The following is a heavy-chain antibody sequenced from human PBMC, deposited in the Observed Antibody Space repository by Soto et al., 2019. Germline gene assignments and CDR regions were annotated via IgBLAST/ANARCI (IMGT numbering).Heavy chain of an antibody. CDR3: ASPSGSSGGDAFYL. V-gene: IGHV1-46*01. J-gene: IGHJ3*01. CDR2: INPSSGAT. D-gene: IGHD1-26*01. Sequence: ASVKVSCKASGYTFSRYYMHWVRQAPGQGLEWMGRINPSSGATSYAQRFQGRVTMTSDTSTSIFYMELSNLTSEDTAVYYCASPSGSSGGDAFYLWGQGTMVTVSS. CDR1: GYTFSRYY.